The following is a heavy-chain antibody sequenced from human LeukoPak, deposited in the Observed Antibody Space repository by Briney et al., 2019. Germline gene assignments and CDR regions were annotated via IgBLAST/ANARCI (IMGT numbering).Heavy chain of an antibody. CDR3: ARWDGYNFLFDY. CDR2: INPNSGGT. D-gene: IGHD5-24*01. CDR1: GYTFTGYY. V-gene: IGHV1-2*02. J-gene: IGHJ4*02. Sequence: ASVTVSCKASGYTFTGYYMHWVRQAPGQGLEWMGWINPNSGGTNYAQKFQGRVTMTRDTSISTAYMELSRLRSDDTAVYYCARWDGYNFLFDYWGQGTLVTVSS.